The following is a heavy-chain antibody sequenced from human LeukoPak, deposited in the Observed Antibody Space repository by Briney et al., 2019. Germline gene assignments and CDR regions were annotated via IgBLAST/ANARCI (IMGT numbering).Heavy chain of an antibody. Sequence: GGSLRLSCEASGFTFRSYWMTWVRQSPGKGLEWVTIIKPDGSDKFHVDSVKGRFTISRDNAKNSLYLQMSNLRAEDTAVYYCARGGHRQKEFWGQGTLVTVSS. CDR3: ARGGHRQKEF. CDR1: GFTFRSYW. CDR2: IKPDGSDK. J-gene: IGHJ4*02. V-gene: IGHV3-7*01. D-gene: IGHD3-10*01.